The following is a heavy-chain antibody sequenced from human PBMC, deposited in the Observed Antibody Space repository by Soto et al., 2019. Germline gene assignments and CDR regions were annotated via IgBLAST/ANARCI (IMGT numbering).Heavy chain of an antibody. CDR1: GGSISSSNW. D-gene: IGHD6-13*01. Sequence: QVQLQESGPGLVKPSGTLSLTCAVSGGSISSSNWWSWVRQPPGKGLEWIGEIYHSGSTNYNPSLKSRVTILVDKSKNQFSLKLSSVTAADTAVYYCARLTIAAAGALNWFDPWGQGTLVTVSS. CDR3: ARLTIAAAGALNWFDP. J-gene: IGHJ5*02. V-gene: IGHV4-4*02. CDR2: IYHSGST.